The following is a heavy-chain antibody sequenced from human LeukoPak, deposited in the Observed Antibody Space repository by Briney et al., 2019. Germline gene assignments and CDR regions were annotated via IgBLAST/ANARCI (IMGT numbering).Heavy chain of an antibody. J-gene: IGHJ5*02. V-gene: IGHV1-18*03. CDR2: ISYKGKP. D-gene: IGHD2-2*01. CDR3: AREPLPAARINWFDP. CDR1: ANTFTGYD. Sequence: ASVKVSCKASANTFTGYDLSWMRQAPGQGLEWIGWISYKGKPNYAETFQGRITMTKDTTTSTAYMETTSLRSEDMAVYDCAREPLPAARINWFDPWGQGPLVTVSS.